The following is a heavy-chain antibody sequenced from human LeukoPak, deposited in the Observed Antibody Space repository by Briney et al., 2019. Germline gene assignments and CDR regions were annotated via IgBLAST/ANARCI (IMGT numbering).Heavy chain of an antibody. CDR3: ASAAMVRGVISAGLDR. D-gene: IGHD3-10*01. CDR2: LSYDGKKK. V-gene: IGHV3-33*01. J-gene: IGHJ4*02. CDR1: GFTFSSYG. Sequence: GRSLRLSCAASGFTFSSYGMHGARQAPRKGLEGVTFLSYDGKKKYYTDSVRPLFTIPRDNAKNTVYLQMNSLRAEDTGVYYCASAAMVRGVISAGLDRWGQGTLVTVSS.